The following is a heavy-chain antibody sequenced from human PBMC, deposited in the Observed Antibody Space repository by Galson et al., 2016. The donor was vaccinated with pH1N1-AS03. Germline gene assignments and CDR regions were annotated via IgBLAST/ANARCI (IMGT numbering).Heavy chain of an antibody. Sequence: ETLSLTCTVSGGSITNHYWSWLRQPAGGGVEWIGRIYSSGATYCNPALKSRVTMSVDTSKNQFSLTLTSVTAADTAMYYCARDRRDCSGGSCSQDGWFDPWSQGTLVVVSS. J-gene: IGHJ5*02. V-gene: IGHV4-4*07. D-gene: IGHD2-15*01. CDR1: GGSITNHY. CDR2: IYSSGAT. CDR3: ARDRRDCSGGSCSQDGWFDP.